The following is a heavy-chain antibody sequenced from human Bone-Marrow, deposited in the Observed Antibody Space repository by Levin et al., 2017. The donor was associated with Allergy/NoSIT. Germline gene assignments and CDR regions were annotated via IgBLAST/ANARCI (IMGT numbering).Heavy chain of an antibody. CDR2: INPLDGGA. Sequence: PGASVKVSCKASGNTFTDYYINWVRQAPGQGLEWLGWINPLDGGAHYAQKFRGWVTMTRDTSINTAYLELKSLKFDDTALYYCARRSVGNWFDSWGQGSLVTVSS. CDR1: GNTFTDYY. J-gene: IGHJ5*01. D-gene: IGHD4-23*01. CDR3: ARRSVGNWFDS. V-gene: IGHV1-2*04.